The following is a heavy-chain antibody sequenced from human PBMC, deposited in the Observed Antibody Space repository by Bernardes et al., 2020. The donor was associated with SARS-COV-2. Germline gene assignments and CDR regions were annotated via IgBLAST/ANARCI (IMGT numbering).Heavy chain of an antibody. J-gene: IGHJ4*02. V-gene: IGHV4-59*01. CDR1: GGSIDNYY. D-gene: IGHD6-13*01. CDR3: ARTPRSSWFFAD. Sequence: TLSLPCTVSGGSIDNYYWNWFRQAPGKGLEWIGYIYYAGNTDYNISLKSRVTISVDKSKNQFSLKLNSVTAADTAVYYCARTPRSSWFFADWGQGTLVTVSS. CDR2: IYYAGNT.